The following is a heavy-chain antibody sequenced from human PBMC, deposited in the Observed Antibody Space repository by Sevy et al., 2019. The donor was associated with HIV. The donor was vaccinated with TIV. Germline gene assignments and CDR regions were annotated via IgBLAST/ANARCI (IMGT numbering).Heavy chain of an antibody. D-gene: IGHD3-10*01. CDR2: IYHRGST. CDR3: ARAGGAKDYGMDV. V-gene: IGHV4-59*01. Sequence: GSLRLSCTVSGGSISDFYWSWIRQPPGKGLEWLGDIYHRGSTNYKPSLASRATITVDTSKNQFSLNLSSVTAADTALYYCARAGGAKDYGMDVWGQGTTVTVSS. J-gene: IGHJ6*02. CDR1: GGSISDFY.